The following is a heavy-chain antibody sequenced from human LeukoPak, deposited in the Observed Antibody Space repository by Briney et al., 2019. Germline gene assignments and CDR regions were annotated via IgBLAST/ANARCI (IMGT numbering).Heavy chain of an antibody. V-gene: IGHV1-46*01. CDR3: ARADSSGYYYYFDY. J-gene: IGHJ4*02. D-gene: IGHD3-22*01. Sequence: ASVKVSCKASGYTFTSYYMHWVRQAPGQGLEWMGIINPSGGSTSYAQKFQGRVTITADESTSTAYMELSSLRSEDTAVYYCARADSSGYYYYFDYWGQGTLVTVSS. CDR2: INPSGGST. CDR1: GYTFTSYY.